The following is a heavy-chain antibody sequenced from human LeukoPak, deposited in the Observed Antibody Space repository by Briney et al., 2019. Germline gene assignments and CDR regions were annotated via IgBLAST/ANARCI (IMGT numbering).Heavy chain of an antibody. Sequence: GSLRLSCAASGFTFSSYSMNWVRQAPGKGLEWVSSISSSSYIYYADSVKGRFTISRDNAKNSLYLQMNSLRAEDTAVYYCARDTLIAAAGTDYWGQGTLVTVSS. CDR1: GFTFSSYS. V-gene: IGHV3-21*01. J-gene: IGHJ4*02. CDR2: ISSSSYI. CDR3: ARDTLIAAAGTDY. D-gene: IGHD6-13*01.